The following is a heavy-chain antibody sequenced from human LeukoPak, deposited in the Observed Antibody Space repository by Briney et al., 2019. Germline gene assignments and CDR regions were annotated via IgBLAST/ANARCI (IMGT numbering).Heavy chain of an antibody. Sequence: PETLFLTCAVYGGSFSGYYWSWIRQPPGKGLEWIGEINHSGSTNYNPSLKSRVTISVDTSKNQFSLKLSSVTAADTAVYYCASLTTENWFDPWGQGTLVTVSS. V-gene: IGHV4-34*01. CDR3: ASLTTENWFDP. CDR2: INHSGST. D-gene: IGHD1-14*01. CDR1: GGSFSGYY. J-gene: IGHJ5*02.